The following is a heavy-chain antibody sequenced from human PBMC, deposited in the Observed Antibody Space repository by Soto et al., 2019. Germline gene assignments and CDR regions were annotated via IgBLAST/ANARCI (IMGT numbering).Heavy chain of an antibody. CDR2: ISAYNGKT. V-gene: IGHV1-18*01. CDR1: GYTFGNYG. CDR3: ARASGGGVGTKSY. J-gene: IGHJ4*02. D-gene: IGHD1-26*01. Sequence: QVQLVQSGAEVKKPGASAKVSCKASGYTFGNYGINWMRQVPGQGLEWMGWISAYNGKTSYAQKFQGRVSMTTDTSTNTAYMALTSLTSDDTAVYYCARASGGGVGTKSYWGQGTLITVSS.